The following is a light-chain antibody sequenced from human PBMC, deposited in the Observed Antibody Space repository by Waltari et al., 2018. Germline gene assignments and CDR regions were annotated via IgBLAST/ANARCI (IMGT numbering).Light chain of an antibody. J-gene: IGKJ2*01. CDR2: AAS. V-gene: IGKV1-16*02. CDR1: HDIRNT. Sequence: DIQMTQSPSSLSASVGDRVTITCRASHDIRNTFGWVPQRPGKAPKSLIYAASSLHSGVPSKFSGTGSGTDFTLTINGLQPEDFATYYCQQYNGYPLTFGQGTKLEIK. CDR3: QQYNGYPLT.